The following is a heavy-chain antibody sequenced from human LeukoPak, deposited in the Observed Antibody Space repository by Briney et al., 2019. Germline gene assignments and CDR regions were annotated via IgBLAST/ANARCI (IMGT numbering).Heavy chain of an antibody. D-gene: IGHD5-18*01. CDR1: GYTFTGYY. Sequence: ASVKVSCKASGYTFTGYYMHWVRQAPGQGLEWMGWINPNSGGTNYAQKFQGWVTMTRDTSISTAYMELSRLRSDDTAVYYCARSIGPVDTAMVTYYYGMVVWGQGTTVTVSS. J-gene: IGHJ6*02. V-gene: IGHV1-2*04. CDR3: ARSIGPVDTAMVTYYYGMVV. CDR2: INPNSGGT.